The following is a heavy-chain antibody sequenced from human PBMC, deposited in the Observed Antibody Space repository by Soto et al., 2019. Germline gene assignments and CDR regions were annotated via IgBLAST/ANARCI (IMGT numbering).Heavy chain of an antibody. CDR1: GFSFSSYA. CDR3: ARWSYLDY. Sequence: GGSLRLSCAASGFSFSSYALSWVRQAPGKGLEWVSTISGSDGKTFYADSVKGRFSISRDTSQSTLYLQMNSLRADDTAMYYCARWSYLDYWGQGTRVTVSS. CDR2: ISGSDGKT. D-gene: IGHD3-3*01. V-gene: IGHV3-23*01. J-gene: IGHJ4*02.